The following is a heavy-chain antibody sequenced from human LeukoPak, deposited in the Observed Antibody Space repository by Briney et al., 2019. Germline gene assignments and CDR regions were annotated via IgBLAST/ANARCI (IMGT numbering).Heavy chain of an antibody. V-gene: IGHV1-69*05. J-gene: IGHJ2*01. CDR1: GGTFSSYA. D-gene: IGHD4-11*01. CDR3: ATMTTAMGWYFDL. CDR2: IIPIFGTA. Sequence: SVKVSFKASGGTFSSYAISWVRQAPGQGLEWMGGIIPIFGTANYAQKFQGRVTITTDESTSTAYMELSSLRSEDTAVYYCATMTTAMGWYFDLWGRGTLVTVSS.